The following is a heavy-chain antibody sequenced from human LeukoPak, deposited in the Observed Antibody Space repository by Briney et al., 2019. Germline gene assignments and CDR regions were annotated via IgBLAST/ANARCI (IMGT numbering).Heavy chain of an antibody. CDR1: GFTFSSYA. V-gene: IGHV3-30*04. J-gene: IGHJ3*02. D-gene: IGHD3-22*01. CDR2: ISYDGSNK. Sequence: GGSLRLSCAASGFTFSSYAMHWVRQAPGKGLEWVAVISYDGSNKYYADSVKGRFTISRDNSKNTLYLQMNSLRVEDTAVYYCARGLFLSGYLDAFDIWGQGTVVTVSS. CDR3: ARGLFLSGYLDAFDI.